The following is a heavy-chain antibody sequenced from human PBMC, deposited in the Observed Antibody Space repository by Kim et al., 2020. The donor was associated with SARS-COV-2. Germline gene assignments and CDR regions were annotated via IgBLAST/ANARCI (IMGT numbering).Heavy chain of an antibody. J-gene: IGHJ4*02. CDR1: GYSFTSYW. V-gene: IGHV5-51*01. D-gene: IGHD3-9*01. Sequence: GESLKISCKGSGYSFTSYWIGWVRQMPGKGLEWMGIIYPGDSDTRYSPSFQGQVTISADKSISTAYLQWSSLKASDPAMYYCATSTSNVLRYFDWSPPIDYWGQGTLVTVSS. CDR2: IYPGDSDT. CDR3: ATSTSNVLRYFDWSPPIDY.